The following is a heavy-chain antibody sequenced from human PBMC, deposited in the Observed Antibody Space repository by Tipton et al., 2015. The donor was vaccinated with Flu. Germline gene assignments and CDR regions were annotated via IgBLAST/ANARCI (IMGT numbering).Heavy chain of an antibody. CDR3: ARDRWLRGPTRDYYYGMDV. V-gene: IGHV3-7*01. CDR2: IKQDGSEK. CDR1: GFTFSSYW. D-gene: IGHD5-24*01. J-gene: IGHJ6*02. Sequence: ATSGFTFSSYWMSWVRQAPGKGLEWVANIKQDGSEKYYVDSVKGRFTISRDNAKNSLYLQMNSLRAEDTAVYYCARDRWLRGPTRDYYYGMDVWGQGTTVTVSS.